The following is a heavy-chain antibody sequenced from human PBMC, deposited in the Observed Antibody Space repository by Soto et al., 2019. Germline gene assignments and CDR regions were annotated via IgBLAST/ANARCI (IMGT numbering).Heavy chain of an antibody. D-gene: IGHD5-18*01. CDR3: ARSLDCRIRLWCNYYYGMDV. J-gene: IGHJ6*02. CDR1: GFTFSSYW. CDR2: IKQDGSEK. Sequence: GGSLRLSCAASGFTFSSYWMSWVRQAPGKGLEWVANIKQDGSEKYDVDSVKGRFTISRDITKNSMSLQMNSLRTEDMAVYYCARSLDCRIRLWCNYYYGMDVWGQGTTVTVSS. V-gene: IGHV3-7*01.